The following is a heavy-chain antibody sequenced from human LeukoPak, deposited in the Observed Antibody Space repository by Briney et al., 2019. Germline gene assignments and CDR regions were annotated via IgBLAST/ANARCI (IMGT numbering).Heavy chain of an antibody. D-gene: IGHD3-22*01. CDR3: SRTYFYYDSSGSISFFDY. V-gene: IGHV3-21*01. CDR2: ISSSSSYI. CDR1: GFTFSSYS. Sequence: GGSLRLSCAASGFTFSSYSMNWVRQAPGKGLEWVSSISSSSSYIYYADSVKGRFTISRDNAKNSQYLQMNSLRAEDTAVYYCSRTYFYYDSSGSISFFDYWGQGTLVTVSS. J-gene: IGHJ4*02.